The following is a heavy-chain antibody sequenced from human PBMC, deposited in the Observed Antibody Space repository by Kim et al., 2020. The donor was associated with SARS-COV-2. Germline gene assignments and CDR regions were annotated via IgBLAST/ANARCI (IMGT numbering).Heavy chain of an antibody. D-gene: IGHD3-10*01. Sequence: ASVKVSCKASGYTFTSYAMHWVRQAPGQRLEWMGWINAGNGNTKYSQKFQGRVTITRDTSASTAYMELSSLRSEDTAVYYCARQRMVRGVIIVFDYWGQGTLVTVSS. CDR2: INAGNGNT. CDR3: ARQRMVRGVIIVFDY. J-gene: IGHJ4*02. CDR1: GYTFTSYA. V-gene: IGHV1-3*01.